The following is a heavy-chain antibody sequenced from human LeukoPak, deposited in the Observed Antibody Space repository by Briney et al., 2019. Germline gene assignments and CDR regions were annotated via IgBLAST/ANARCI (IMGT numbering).Heavy chain of an antibody. D-gene: IGHD2-8*01. CDR2: INPSGGST. CDR1: GYTFTSYY. Sequence: ASVKVSCKASGYTFTSYYMHWVRQAPGQGLEWMGIINPSGGSTSYAQKFRGRVTMTRDTSISTAYVDLSRLTSDDTAVYYCARSEIYCNNGFCYREPCDYWGQGTLVTVPS. V-gene: IGHV1-46*01. CDR3: ARSEIYCNNGFCYREPCDY. J-gene: IGHJ4*02.